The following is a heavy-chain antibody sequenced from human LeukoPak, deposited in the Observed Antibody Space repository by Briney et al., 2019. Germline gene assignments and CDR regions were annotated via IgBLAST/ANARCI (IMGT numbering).Heavy chain of an antibody. Sequence: GESLNISCKGSGYNFATYWIGWARQMPGKGLEWMGIIYPGDFDTRYNPSFQGQVTFSADKSISTAYLQWSSLKASDTAMYYCARKPGPAAAGLFDYWGQGTLVTVSS. CDR3: ARKPGPAAAGLFDY. CDR1: GYNFATYW. CDR2: IYPGDFDT. D-gene: IGHD6-13*01. J-gene: IGHJ4*02. V-gene: IGHV5-51*01.